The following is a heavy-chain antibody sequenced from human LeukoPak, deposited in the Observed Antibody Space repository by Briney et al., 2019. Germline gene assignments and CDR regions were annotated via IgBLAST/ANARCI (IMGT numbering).Heavy chain of an antibody. J-gene: IGHJ4*02. D-gene: IGHD2-21*02. CDR3: ARDSVLGCGGDCYTHFDY. V-gene: IGHV1-69*04. CDR2: IIPILGIA. CDR1: GGTFNNYA. Sequence: SVKVSCKSSGGTFNNYAFSWVRQAPGQGLEWMGRIIPILGIANYAQKFQGRVTITADKSTSTAYMELSSLGSEDLAVNYCARDSVLGCGGDCYTHFDYWGQGTLVTVSS.